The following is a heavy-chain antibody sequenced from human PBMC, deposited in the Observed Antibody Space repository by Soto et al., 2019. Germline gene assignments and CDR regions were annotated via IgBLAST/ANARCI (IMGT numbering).Heavy chain of an antibody. CDR2: INAGNGNT. V-gene: IGHV1-3*01. D-gene: IGHD3-3*01. CDR1: GYTFTSYA. CDR3: ARQGEWLRWFDP. J-gene: IGHJ5*02. Sequence: GASVKVSCKAFGYTFTSYAIHWVRQAPGQRLEWMGWINAGNGNTKYSQKFQGRVTITRDTSASTAYMELTSLRSEDTAVYYCARQGEWLRWFDPWGQGTLVTVSS.